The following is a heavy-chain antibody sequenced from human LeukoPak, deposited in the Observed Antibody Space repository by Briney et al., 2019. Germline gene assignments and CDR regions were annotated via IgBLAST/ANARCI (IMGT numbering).Heavy chain of an antibody. J-gene: IGHJ4*02. CDR3: ASGGLVSRYLDH. D-gene: IGHD3-9*01. CDR2: IFYSGST. V-gene: IGHV4-4*02. CDR1: GGSISSSTW. Sequence: PSETLSLTCAVSGGSISSSTWWTWVRQPPRKGLEWIGEIFYSGSTNSNPSLKSRLTMSVDESRHEFSLKLTSLTAADTAVYYCASGGLVSRYLDHWGQGTLVTVSS.